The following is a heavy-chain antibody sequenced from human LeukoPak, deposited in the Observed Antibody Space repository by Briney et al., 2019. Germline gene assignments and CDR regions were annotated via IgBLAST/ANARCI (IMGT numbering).Heavy chain of an antibody. V-gene: IGHV1-18*01. D-gene: IGHD2-15*01. CDR3: ARVGSGCSGGSYGYYGMDV. CDR1: GYTFTSYG. J-gene: IGHJ6*02. Sequence: GASVKVSCKASGYTFTSYGISWVRQAPGQGLEWMGWISAYNGNTNYAQKLQGRVTMTTDTSTSTAYMELRSLRSDDTAVYYCARVGSGCSGGSYGYYGMDVWGQGTTVTVSS. CDR2: ISAYNGNT.